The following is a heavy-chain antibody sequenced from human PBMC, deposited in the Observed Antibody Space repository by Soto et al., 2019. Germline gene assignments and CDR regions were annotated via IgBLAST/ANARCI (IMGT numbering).Heavy chain of an antibody. J-gene: IGHJ5*01. V-gene: IGHV3-23*01. D-gene: IGHD6-13*01. CDR3: ARILPASGTDS. Sequence: EVQLLESGGDLVQPGGSLRLSCAASGFTFSNYDMTWVRQVPGKGLEWVSSVTASGGSTCYADSAKGRFTISRDNSKNSLYLQMNSLRAEDTALYFCARILPASGTDSWGQGTLVTVSS. CDR1: GFTFSNYD. CDR2: VTASGGST.